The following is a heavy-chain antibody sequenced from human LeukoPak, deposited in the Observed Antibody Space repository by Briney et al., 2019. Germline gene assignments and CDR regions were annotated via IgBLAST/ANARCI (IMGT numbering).Heavy chain of an antibody. J-gene: IGHJ4*02. D-gene: IGHD6-13*01. Sequence: ASVKVSCKASGYTFTSYYMHWVRQAPGQGLEWMGWINTNTGNPTYAQGFTGRFVFSLDTSVSTAYLQISSLKAEDTAVYYCARAFIRIAAAGTGYWGQGTLVTVSS. CDR2: INTNTGNP. V-gene: IGHV7-4-1*02. CDR1: GYTFTSYY. CDR3: ARAFIRIAAAGTGY.